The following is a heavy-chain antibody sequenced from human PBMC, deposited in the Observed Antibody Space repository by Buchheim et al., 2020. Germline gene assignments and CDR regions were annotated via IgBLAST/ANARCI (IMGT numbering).Heavy chain of an antibody. J-gene: IGHJ6*02. CDR2: ISSSSTI. CDR1: GFTFSSYS. Sequence: EVQLVESGGGLVQPGGSLRLSCAASGFTFSSYSMNWVRQAPGKGLEWVSYISSSSTIYYADSVKGRFTISRDNAKNSLYLQMNSLRAEDTAVYYCARDYGDYYYYYGMDVWGQGTT. D-gene: IGHD4-17*01. CDR3: ARDYGDYYYYYGMDV. V-gene: IGHV3-48*01.